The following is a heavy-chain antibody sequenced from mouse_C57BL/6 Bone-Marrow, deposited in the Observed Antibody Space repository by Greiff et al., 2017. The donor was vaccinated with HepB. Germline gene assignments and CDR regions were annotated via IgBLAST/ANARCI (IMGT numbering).Heavy chain of an antibody. CDR2: ISSGGSYT. Sequence: EVKLMESGGDLVKPGGSLKLSCAASGFTFSSYGMSWVRQTPDKRLEWVATISSGGSYTYYPDSVKGRFTISRDNAKNTLYLQMSSLKSEDTAMYYCARQFPFAYWGQGTTLTVSS. J-gene: IGHJ2*01. V-gene: IGHV5-6*01. CDR1: GFTFSSYG. CDR3: ARQFPFAY.